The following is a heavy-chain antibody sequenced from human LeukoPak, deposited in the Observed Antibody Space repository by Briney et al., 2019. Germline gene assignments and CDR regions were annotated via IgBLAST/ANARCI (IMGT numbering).Heavy chain of an antibody. CDR1: GGSFSGYY. CDR3: ARVGAPHYYGMDV. V-gene: IGHV4-34*01. Sequence: SEILSLTCAVYGGSFSGYYWSWIRQPPGKGLEWIGEINHSGSTNYNPSLKSRVTISVDTSKNQFSLKLSSVTAADTAVYYWARVGAPHYYGMDVWGKGTTVTVSS. CDR2: INHSGST. J-gene: IGHJ6*04. D-gene: IGHD4-17*01.